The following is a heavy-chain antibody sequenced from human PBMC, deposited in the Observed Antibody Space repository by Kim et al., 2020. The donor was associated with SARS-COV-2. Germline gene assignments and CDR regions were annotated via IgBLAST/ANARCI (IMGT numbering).Heavy chain of an antibody. J-gene: IGHJ4*02. D-gene: IGHD6-13*01. Sequence: GGSLRLSCAASGFTFSSYAMHWVRQAPGKGLEWVAVISYDGSNKYYADSVKGRFTISRDNSKNTLYLQMNSLRAEDTAVYYCAREQAAAGGDGIEIDYWGQGTLVTVSS. CDR2: ISYDGSNK. CDR3: AREQAAAGGDGIEIDY. V-gene: IGHV3-30*04. CDR1: GFTFSSYA.